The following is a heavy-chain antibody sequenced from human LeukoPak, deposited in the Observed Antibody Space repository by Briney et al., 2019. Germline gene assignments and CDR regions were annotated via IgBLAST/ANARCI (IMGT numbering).Heavy chain of an antibody. Sequence: SETLSLTCTVSGGSISSDYWSWIRQPPGKGLEWIGHIYYSGNTNYNPSLKSRVTISVDTSKNQFSLKLSSVTAADTAVYYCACTTRDTAMAELDYWGQGTLVTVSS. CDR1: GGSISSDY. D-gene: IGHD5-18*01. V-gene: IGHV4-59*01. CDR3: ACTTRDTAMAELDY. J-gene: IGHJ4*02. CDR2: IYYSGNT.